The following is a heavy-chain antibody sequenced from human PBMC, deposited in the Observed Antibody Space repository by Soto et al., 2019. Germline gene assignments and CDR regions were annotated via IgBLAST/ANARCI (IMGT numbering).Heavy chain of an antibody. CDR2: ISGSGGST. V-gene: IGHV3-23*01. CDR1: GFTFSSNA. J-gene: IGHJ6*02. Sequence: EVQLLESGGGLFQPGGSLSPSFAASGFTFSSNAMSWVPKAQGKGREWVSAISGSGGSTYYADSVKGRFTISRDNSKNTLYLQMNSLRAEDTAVYYCATGRGLYYYYGMDVWGQGTTVTVSS. D-gene: IGHD3-10*01. CDR3: ATGRGLYYYYGMDV.